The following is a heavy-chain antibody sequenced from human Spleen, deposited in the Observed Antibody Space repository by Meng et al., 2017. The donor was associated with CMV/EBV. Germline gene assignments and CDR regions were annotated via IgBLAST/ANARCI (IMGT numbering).Heavy chain of an antibody. J-gene: IGHJ4*02. CDR3: ARDGGGFSSSPFDY. Sequence: GGSLRLSCAASGFSFSSYWMLWVRQVPGKGLLWVSRIMSDGSVTGHADSVKGRFTISRDNSDNILYLQMNSLRPDDTAVYYCARDGGGFSSSPFDYWGQGTLVTVSS. CDR1: GFSFSSYW. V-gene: IGHV3-74*01. D-gene: IGHD6-13*01. CDR2: IMSDGSVT.